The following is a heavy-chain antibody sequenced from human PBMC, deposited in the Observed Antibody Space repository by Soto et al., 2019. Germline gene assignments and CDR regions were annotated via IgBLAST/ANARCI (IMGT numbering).Heavy chain of an antibody. CDR2: MNPNTGNI. CDR1: GYTFTSSD. Sequence: QVQLVQSGAEVKKSGASVKVSCKASGYTFTSSDINWVRQATGQGLEWMGWMNPNTGNIGYTQRFQGRVSMTRKISITTAYRELSGLKSDATAVYYCARGRIVGAAFDYWGQGTLVTVSS. V-gene: IGHV1-8*01. CDR3: ARGRIVGAAFDY. J-gene: IGHJ4*02. D-gene: IGHD1-26*01.